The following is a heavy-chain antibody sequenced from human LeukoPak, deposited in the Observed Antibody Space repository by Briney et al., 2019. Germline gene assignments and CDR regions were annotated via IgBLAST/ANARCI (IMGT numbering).Heavy chain of an antibody. CDR1: GFTFSDYY. D-gene: IGHD6-13*01. V-gene: IGHV3-11*05. Sequence: GGSLRLSSAASGFTFSDYYMSWIRQAPGKGLEWVSYISSSSSTNYAESVKGRFTISRDNAKNSLYLQMNSLRAEDTGVCYCARENWYSSDWYRLDHWGQGTLVTVSS. CDR2: ISSSSST. J-gene: IGHJ4*02. CDR3: ARENWYSSDWYRLDH.